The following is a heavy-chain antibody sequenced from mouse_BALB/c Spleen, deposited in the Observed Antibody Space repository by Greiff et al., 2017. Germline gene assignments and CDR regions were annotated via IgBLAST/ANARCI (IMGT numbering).Heavy chain of an antibody. CDR1: GFSLTGYG. CDR3: ARRAGTGAMDY. CDR2: IWGDGST. Sequence: VHLVESGPGLVAPSQSLSITCTVSGFSLTGYGVNWVRQPPGKGLEWLGMIWGDGSTDYNSALKSRLSISKDNSKSQVFLKMNSLQTDDAARYYCARRAGTGAMDYWGQGTSVTVSS. V-gene: IGHV2-6-7*01. D-gene: IGHD3-1*01. J-gene: IGHJ4*01.